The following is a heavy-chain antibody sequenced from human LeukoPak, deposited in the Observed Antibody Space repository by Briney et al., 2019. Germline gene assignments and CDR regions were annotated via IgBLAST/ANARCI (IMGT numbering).Heavy chain of an antibody. CDR3: ARDRVIAAAGNDYYYYYGMDV. Sequence: SQTLSLTCAISGDSVSSNSAAWNWIRQSPSRGLEWLGRTYYRSKWYNDYAVSVKSRITINPDTSKNQFSLQLNSVTPEDTAVYYCARDRVIAAAGNDYYYYYGMDVWGKGTTVTVSS. J-gene: IGHJ6*04. CDR2: TYYRSKWYN. CDR1: GDSVSSNSAA. V-gene: IGHV6-1*01. D-gene: IGHD6-13*01.